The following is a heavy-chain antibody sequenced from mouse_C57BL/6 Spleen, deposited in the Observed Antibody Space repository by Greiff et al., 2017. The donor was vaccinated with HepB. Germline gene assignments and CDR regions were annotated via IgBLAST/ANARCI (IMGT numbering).Heavy chain of an antibody. CDR2: ISGGGGNT. CDR1: GFTFSSYT. Sequence: EVQRVESGGGLVKPGGSLKLSCAASGFTFSSYTMSWVRQTPEKRLEWVATISGGGGNTYYPDSVKGRFTISRDNAKNTLYLQMSSLRSEDTALYYCARQGGGGYFDVWGTGTTVTVSS. V-gene: IGHV5-9*01. J-gene: IGHJ1*03. CDR3: ARQGGGGYFDV.